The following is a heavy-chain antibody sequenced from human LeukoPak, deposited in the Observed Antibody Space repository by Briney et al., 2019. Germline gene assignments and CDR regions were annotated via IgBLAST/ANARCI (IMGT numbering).Heavy chain of an antibody. V-gene: IGHV1-46*01. J-gene: IGHJ6*02. Sequence: EASVKVSCKASGYTFTSYYMHWVRQAPGQGLEWMGIINPSGGSTSYAQKFQGRVTMTRDTSTSTVYMELSSLRSEDTAVYYCARHGMTPHGRVLRFLEWPPNSYYYYGMDVWGQGTTVTVSS. CDR1: GYTFTSYY. D-gene: IGHD3-3*01. CDR3: ARHGMTPHGRVLRFLEWPPNSYYYYGMDV. CDR2: INPSGGST.